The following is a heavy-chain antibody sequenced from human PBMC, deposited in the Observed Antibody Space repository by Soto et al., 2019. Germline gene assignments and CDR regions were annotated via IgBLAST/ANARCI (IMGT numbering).Heavy chain of an antibody. Sequence: ASVKVSCKASGYSFTDYHIHWVRQAPGQGLXWLGRINPKSGGTSTAQKFQGWVTMTTDTSISTASMELTRLTSDDTAIYYCARGDSTDCSNGVCSFFYNHDMDVWGQGPTVTVSS. CDR1: GYSFTDYH. CDR2: INPKSGGT. CDR3: ARGDSTDCSNGVCSFFYNHDMDV. V-gene: IGHV1-2*04. D-gene: IGHD2-8*01. J-gene: IGHJ6*02.